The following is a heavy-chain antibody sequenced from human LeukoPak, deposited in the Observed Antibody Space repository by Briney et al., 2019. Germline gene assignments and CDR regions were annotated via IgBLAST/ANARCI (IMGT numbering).Heavy chain of an antibody. CDR1: EFTLVRYA. CDR2: ISSSSAKI. CDR3: ARDPSYASSWYHYMDV. D-gene: IGHD6-13*01. V-gene: IGHV3-48*04. Sequence: GGSLRLSCAASEFTLVRYAMNWVRQAPGKGLEWVSNISSSSAKIDYAESVKGRFTISRDNSKNSLYLQMDSLRAEDTAVYYCARDPSYASSWYHYMDVWGKGTTVTVSS. J-gene: IGHJ6*03.